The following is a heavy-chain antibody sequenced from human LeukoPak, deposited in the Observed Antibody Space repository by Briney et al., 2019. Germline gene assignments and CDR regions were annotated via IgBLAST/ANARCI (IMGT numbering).Heavy chain of an antibody. CDR2: INHSGST. Sequence: SETLSLTCAVYGGSFSGYYWSWIRQPPGKGLEWIGEINHSGSTNYNLSLKSRVTISVDTSKNQFPLKLSSVTAADTAVYYCARVLRSPAAISRVVYYGMDVWGKGTTVTVSS. V-gene: IGHV4-34*01. J-gene: IGHJ6*04. CDR1: GGSFSGYY. CDR3: ARVLRSPAAISRVVYYGMDV. D-gene: IGHD2-2*01.